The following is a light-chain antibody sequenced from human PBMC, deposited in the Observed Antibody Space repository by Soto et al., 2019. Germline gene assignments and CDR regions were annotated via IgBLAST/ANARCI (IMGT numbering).Light chain of an antibody. CDR1: QSLVYSDGSTY. V-gene: IGKV2-30*01. CDR3: QQYGRSPWT. Sequence: DVVMTQSPLSLPVTLGQPASISCRSSQSLVYSDGSTYLNWFQQRSGQSPRRLMYGASIRATGIPDRFSGSGSGTDFTLTISRLEPEDFAVYYCQQYGRSPWTFGQGTKVDIK. J-gene: IGKJ1*01. CDR2: GAS.